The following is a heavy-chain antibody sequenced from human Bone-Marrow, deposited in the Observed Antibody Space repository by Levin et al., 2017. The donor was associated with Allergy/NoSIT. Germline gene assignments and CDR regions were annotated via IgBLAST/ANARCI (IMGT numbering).Heavy chain of an antibody. CDR2: IYYNGNP. CDR1: GASMNSHY. V-gene: IGHV4-59*11. J-gene: IGHJ4*02. Sequence: SQTLSRTCTVSGASMNSHYWSWIRQPPGKGLEWIGYIYYNGNPSYNPSLKSRVTISVDTSKNQFSLNMNSVTAADTALYYCARDKSGTYFSFEDWGQGTLVTVSS. D-gene: IGHD1-26*01. CDR3: ARDKSGTYFSFED.